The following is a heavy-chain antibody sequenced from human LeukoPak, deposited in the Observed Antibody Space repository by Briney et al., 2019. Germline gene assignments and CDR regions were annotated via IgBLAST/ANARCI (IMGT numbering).Heavy chain of an antibody. CDR2: FGGGSA. J-gene: IGHJ3*02. Sequence: GGALRLSRADSGFTFTNYAMASVRPAPGRGLEWVSAFGGGSAYYADSVKGRFTISRDNSKNTLYLQVNSLRADDTAVYYCARVSGSFDMWGQGTMVTVSS. CDR1: GFTFTNYA. D-gene: IGHD3-10*01. V-gene: IGHV3-23*01. CDR3: ARVSGSFDM.